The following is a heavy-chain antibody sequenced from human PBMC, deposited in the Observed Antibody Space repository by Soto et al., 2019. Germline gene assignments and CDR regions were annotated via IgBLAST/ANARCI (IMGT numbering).Heavy chain of an antibody. D-gene: IGHD1-26*01. CDR2: IYYSGST. V-gene: IGHV4-39*01. CDR1: GGSISSSSYY. J-gene: IGHJ6*02. CDR3: ARFTDGFIVGASRTPSDPI. Sequence: QLQLQESGPGLVKPSETLSLTCTVSGGSISSSSYYWGWIRQPPGKGLEWIGRIYYSGSTYYNPSLKTRVTISVDTSKNQFSLKLSSVTAADTAVYYCARFTDGFIVGASRTPSDPIWGQGTTVTVSS.